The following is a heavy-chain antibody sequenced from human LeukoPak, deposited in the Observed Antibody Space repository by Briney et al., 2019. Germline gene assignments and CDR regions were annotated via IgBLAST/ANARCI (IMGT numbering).Heavy chain of an antibody. CDR1: GYTFTSYG. V-gene: IGHV1-69*06. D-gene: IGHD3-10*02. J-gene: IGHJ4*02. Sequence: WASVKVSCKASGYTFTSYGISWVRQAPGQGLEWMGGIIPIFGTANYAQKFRGRVTITADKSTRTAYMELSSLRSEDTAVYYCARDNVSRDPPHFDYWGQGTLVTVSS. CDR3: ARDNVSRDPPHFDY. CDR2: IIPIFGTA.